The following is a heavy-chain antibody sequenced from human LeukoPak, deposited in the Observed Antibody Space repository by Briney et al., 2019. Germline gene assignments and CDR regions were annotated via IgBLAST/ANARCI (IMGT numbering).Heavy chain of an antibody. J-gene: IGHJ6*02. CDR1: GFTFSSYA. CDR3: ARDLTYYYYGMDV. V-gene: IGHV3-30-3*01. CDR2: ISYDGSNK. Sequence: GGPLRLSCAASGFTFSSYAMHWVRQAPGKGLEWVAVISYDGSNKYYADSVKGRFTISRDNSKNTLYLQMNSLRAEDTAVYYCARDLTYYYYGMDVWGQGTTVTVSS.